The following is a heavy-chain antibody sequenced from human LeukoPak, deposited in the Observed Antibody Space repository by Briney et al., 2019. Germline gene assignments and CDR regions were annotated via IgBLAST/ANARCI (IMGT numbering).Heavy chain of an antibody. D-gene: IGHD2-2*01. CDR3: AKAAPIVVVPAAIQVQYYYYMDV. V-gene: IGHV3-23*01. CDR2: ISGSGGST. CDR1: GFTFSSYG. J-gene: IGHJ6*03. Sequence: GGTLRLSCAASGFTFSSYGMSWVRQAPGKGLEWVSAISGSGGSTYYADSVKGRFTISRDNSKNTLYLQMNSLRAEDTAVYYCAKAAPIVVVPAAIQVQYYYYMDVWGKGTTVTVSS.